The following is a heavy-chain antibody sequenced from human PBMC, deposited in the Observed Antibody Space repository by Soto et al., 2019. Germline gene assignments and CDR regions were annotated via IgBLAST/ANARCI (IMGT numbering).Heavy chain of an antibody. CDR3: ARAGPPDILTGYSRPYYGMDV. CDR2: ISYDGSNK. Sequence: GGSLRLSCAASGFTFSSYAMHWVRQAPGKGLEWVAVISYDGSNKYYADSVKGRFTISRDNSKNTLYLQMNSLRAEDTAVYYCARAGPPDILTGYSRPYYGMDVWGQGTTVTVSS. D-gene: IGHD3-9*01. V-gene: IGHV3-30-3*01. J-gene: IGHJ6*02. CDR1: GFTFSSYA.